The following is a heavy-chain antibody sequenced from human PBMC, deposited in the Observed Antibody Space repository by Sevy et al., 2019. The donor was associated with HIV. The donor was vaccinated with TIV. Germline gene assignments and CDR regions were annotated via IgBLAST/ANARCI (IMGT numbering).Heavy chain of an antibody. V-gene: IGHV1-2*06. J-gene: IGHJ6*02. D-gene: IGHD6-6*01. CDR3: ARDQRDSSSPIYYYYYGMDV. CDR2: INPNSGGT. CDR1: GYTFTGYY. Sequence: ASVKVSCKASGYTFTGYYMHWVRQAPGQGLEWMGRINPNSGGTNYAQKFQGRVTMTRDTSISTAYMELSRLRSDDTAVYYCARDQRDSSSPIYYYYYGMDVWGQWTTVTVSS.